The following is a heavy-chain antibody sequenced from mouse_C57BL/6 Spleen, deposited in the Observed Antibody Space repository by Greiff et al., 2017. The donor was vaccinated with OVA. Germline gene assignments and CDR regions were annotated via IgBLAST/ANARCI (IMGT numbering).Heavy chain of an antibody. CDR3: ARNYYGSSAYAMDY. D-gene: IGHD1-1*01. J-gene: IGHJ4*01. CDR1: GYAFTNYL. CDR2: INPGSGGT. V-gene: IGHV1-54*01. Sequence: QVQLQQSGAELVRPGTSVKVSCKASGYAFTNYLIEWVKQRPRQGLEWIGVINPGSGGTNYNEKFKGKATLTADKSSSTAYMQLSSLTSEDSAVYFCARNYYGSSAYAMDYWGQGTSVTVSS.